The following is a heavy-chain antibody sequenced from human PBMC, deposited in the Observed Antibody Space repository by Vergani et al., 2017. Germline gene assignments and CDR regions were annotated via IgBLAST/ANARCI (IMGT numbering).Heavy chain of an antibody. Sequence: QVQLQESGPGLVKPSQTLSLTCTVSGGSISSGGYYWSWIRQAPGKGLEWVSYISSSGSTIYYADSVKGRFTISRDNAKNSLYLQMNSLRAEDTAVYYCARALGVLDCWGQGTLVTVSS. J-gene: IGHJ4*02. CDR2: ISSSGSTI. CDR1: GGSISSGGYY. CDR3: ARALGVLDC. V-gene: IGHV3-11*01. D-gene: IGHD3-16*01.